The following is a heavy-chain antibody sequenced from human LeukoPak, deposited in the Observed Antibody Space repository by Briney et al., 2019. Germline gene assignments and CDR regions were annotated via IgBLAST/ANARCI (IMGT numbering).Heavy chain of an antibody. CDR2: IYTSGST. V-gene: IGHV4-4*07. D-gene: IGHD3-22*01. J-gene: IGHJ5*02. Sequence: PSETLSLTCTVSGGSISSYYWSWIRQPAGKGLVWIGRIYTSGSTNYNPSLKSRVTMSVDTSKNQFSLKLSSVTAADTAVYYCARALPRLYYYDSSGENWFDPWGQGTLVTVSS. CDR3: ARALPRLYYYDSSGENWFDP. CDR1: GGSISSYY.